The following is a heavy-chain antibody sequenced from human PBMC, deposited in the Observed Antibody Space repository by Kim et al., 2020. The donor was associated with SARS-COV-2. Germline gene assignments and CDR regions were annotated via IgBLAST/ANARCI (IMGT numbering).Heavy chain of an antibody. Sequence: SETLSLTCTVSGFSINSCGYSWSCIRQPPGKGLESIGYIYHSGATYYNPSLKSRLTMSVDRSKNQFSLHLTSVTAADTAVYYWARNLVRGPLRVCFDPWGQGTLVTVSS. J-gene: IGHJ5*02. CDR1: GFSINSCGYS. D-gene: IGHD3-10*01. CDR2: IYHSGAT. CDR3: ARNLVRGPLRVCFDP. V-gene: IGHV4-30-2*01.